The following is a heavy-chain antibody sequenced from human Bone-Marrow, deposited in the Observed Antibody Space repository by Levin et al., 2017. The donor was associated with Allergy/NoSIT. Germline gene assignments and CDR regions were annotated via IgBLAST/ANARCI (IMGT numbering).Heavy chain of an antibody. D-gene: IGHD2-15*01. J-gene: IGHJ3*02. Sequence: GGSLRLSCAASGFTFSSYAMSWVRQAPGKGLEWVSAISGSGGSTYYADSVKGRFTISRDNSKNTLYLQMNSLRAEDTAVYYCAKDRVVAATPGGNAFDIWGQGTMVTVSS. CDR2: ISGSGGST. CDR3: AKDRVVAATPGGNAFDI. CDR1: GFTFSSYA. V-gene: IGHV3-23*01.